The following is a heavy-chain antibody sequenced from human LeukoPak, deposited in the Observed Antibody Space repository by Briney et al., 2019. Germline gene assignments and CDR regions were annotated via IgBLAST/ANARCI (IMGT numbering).Heavy chain of an antibody. CDR3: AKDRYSSVAAARTYDY. Sequence: PGWSLRLSCAASGFTFSSYAMSWVRQAPGKGLEWVSAISGSGGSIYYADSVKGRFTISRDNSKITLYLQMNSLRAEDTAVYYCAKDRYSSVAAARTYDYWGQGTLVTVSS. CDR2: ISGSGGSI. V-gene: IGHV3-23*01. CDR1: GFTFSSYA. D-gene: IGHD6-13*01. J-gene: IGHJ4*02.